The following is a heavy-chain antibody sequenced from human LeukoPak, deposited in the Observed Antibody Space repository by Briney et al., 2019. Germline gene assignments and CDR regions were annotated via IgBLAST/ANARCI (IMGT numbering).Heavy chain of an antibody. CDR2: INHSGST. D-gene: IGHD2-15*01. CDR1: GGSFSGYY. J-gene: IGHJ3*01. Sequence: SETLSLTCAVYGGSFSGYYWSWIRQPPGKGLEWIGEINHSGSTNYNPSLKSRVTISVDTSKNQFSLKLSSVTAADTAVYYCARGSPSGSGGRDTFDFWGQGTMVTVSS. V-gene: IGHV4-34*01. CDR3: ARGSPSGSGGRDTFDF.